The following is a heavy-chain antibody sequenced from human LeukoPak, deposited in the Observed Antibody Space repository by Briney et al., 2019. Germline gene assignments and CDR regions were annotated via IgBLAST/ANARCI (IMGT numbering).Heavy chain of an antibody. J-gene: IGHJ4*02. V-gene: IGHV4-4*01. D-gene: IGHD2/OR15-2a*01. Sequence: PSETLSLTCDVSGGSISATNWWTWVRPPPGGGLEWIGEVHLNGRSHYSPSLESRVTMSADMSENHISLHLTSVTAADTAVYCCAREGGFYRPLDYTGPGTLVIVSS. CDR1: GGSISATNW. CDR2: VHLNGRS. CDR3: AREGGFYRPLDY.